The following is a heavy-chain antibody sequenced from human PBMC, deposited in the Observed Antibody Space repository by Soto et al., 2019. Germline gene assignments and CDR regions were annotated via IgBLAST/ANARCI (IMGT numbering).Heavy chain of an antibody. Sequence: QAQLVQSGAEVKKPGSSVKVSCKASGGTFNRETFSWVRQAPGQGLQWMGRIIPVLDVTEYPQNFQGRVTITAETSTSTVYLALSSLGSDDTAVYYCARGGKLGGDLDVWGKGTPVIVSS. V-gene: IGHV1-69*02. J-gene: IGHJ6*04. CDR3: ARGGKLGGDLDV. D-gene: IGHD3-10*01. CDR2: IIPVLDVT. CDR1: GGTFNRET.